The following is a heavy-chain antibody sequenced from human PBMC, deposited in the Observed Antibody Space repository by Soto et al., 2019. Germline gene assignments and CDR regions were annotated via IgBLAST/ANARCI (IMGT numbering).Heavy chain of an antibody. D-gene: IGHD3-16*01. V-gene: IGHV3-30*18. CDR2: ISYDGSKK. CDR1: GFSFSNNG. Sequence: PXESLRLSCAASGFSFSNNGMHWVRQAPGKGLEWVAIISYDGSKKFYADSVKGRFTISRDNSKNTLYLQMNSLRVEDTAVYYCAKDRVESGLGEIDYWGQGTLVTVSS. J-gene: IGHJ4*02. CDR3: AKDRVESGLGEIDY.